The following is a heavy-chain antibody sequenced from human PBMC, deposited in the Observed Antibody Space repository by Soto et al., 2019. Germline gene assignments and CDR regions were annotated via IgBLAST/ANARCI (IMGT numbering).Heavy chain of an antibody. J-gene: IGHJ5*02. D-gene: IGHD2-2*01. CDR1: GGSISSGGYY. CDR2: IYYSGST. V-gene: IGHV4-31*03. Sequence: SETLSLTCTVSGGSISSGGYYWSWIRQHPGKGLEWIGYIYYSGSTYYNPSLKSRVTISVDTSKNQFSLKLSSVTAADTAVYYCARASNCFSINCYAGWLDPWGQGTLVTVSS. CDR3: ARASNCFSINCYAGWLDP.